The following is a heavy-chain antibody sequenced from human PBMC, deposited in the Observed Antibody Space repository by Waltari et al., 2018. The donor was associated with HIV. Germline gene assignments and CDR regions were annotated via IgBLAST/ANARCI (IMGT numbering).Heavy chain of an antibody. J-gene: IGHJ4*02. CDR3: AKDFDTSGLPYVVIDS. V-gene: IGHV3-23*04. CDR1: GVTFRSHA. Sequence: EVKLVQSGGGLVQPGGSLRLSCAASGVTFRSHAMSWVRRAPGKGLQLVSTIGGSVSQTYYAESAKGRFAISRDNSEDTLILQMTRLRVEDTALYFCAKDFDTSGLPYVVIDSWGQGTLVTVSS. CDR2: IGGSVSQT. D-gene: IGHD3-22*01.